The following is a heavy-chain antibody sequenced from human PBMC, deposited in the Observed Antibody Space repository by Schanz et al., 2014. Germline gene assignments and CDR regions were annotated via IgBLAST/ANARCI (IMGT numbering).Heavy chain of an antibody. Sequence: QVQLVESGGGLVKPGGSLRLSCAASGFTFSDYYMTWMRQAPGKGLEWISYISNSGTYTKYADSVKGRFVISRDNAKNTLYLQMNSLRAEDTAVYYCMAMGRNTSHYFDHWGQGTLVTVSS. D-gene: IGHD1-1*01. CDR2: ISNSGTYT. J-gene: IGHJ4*02. V-gene: IGHV3-11*05. CDR3: MAMGRNTSHYFDH. CDR1: GFTFSDYY.